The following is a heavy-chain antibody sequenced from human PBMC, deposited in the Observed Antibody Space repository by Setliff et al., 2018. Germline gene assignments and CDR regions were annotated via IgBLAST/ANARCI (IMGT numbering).Heavy chain of an antibody. CDR2: IGESGNNI. J-gene: IGHJ4*02. D-gene: IGHD5-18*01. Sequence: LSLTCTVSGGSISSGDYYWSWIRQPPGKGLEWVSYIGESGNNIHYADSVKGLFTIYRDNAKNSLYLQMNSLRAEDTAVYYCARVYAYSYGFDSWGQGTQVTVSS. CDR3: ARVYAYSYGFDS. CDR1: GGSISSGDYY. V-gene: IGHV3-11*04.